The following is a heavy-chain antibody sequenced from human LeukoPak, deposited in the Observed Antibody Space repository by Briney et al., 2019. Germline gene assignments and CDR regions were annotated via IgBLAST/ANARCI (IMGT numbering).Heavy chain of an antibody. D-gene: IGHD1-26*01. CDR3: VIYAPVGQYFQH. J-gene: IGHJ1*01. CDR1: GLSFNNTW. V-gene: IGHV3-15*01. Sequence: VGSLRLSCAASGLSFNNTWMSWVRQAPGKGLEWVGRIISKTDGGTTNYAAPVIGRFTISREDSKTTMYLQMNSLKIEDTAVYYCVIYAPVGQYFQHWGQGTPVTVSS. CDR2: IISKTDGGTT.